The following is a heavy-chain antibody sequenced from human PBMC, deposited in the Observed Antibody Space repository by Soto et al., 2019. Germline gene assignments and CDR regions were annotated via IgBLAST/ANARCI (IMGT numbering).Heavy chain of an antibody. CDR3: ERYDGSGW. V-gene: IGHV3-23*01. D-gene: IGHD6-19*01. CDR2: ISGSGDTT. Sequence: EVQLLESGGGLVQPGGSLRLSCVASGCTFSSFAMTWVRQAPGKGLEWVSGISGSGDTTYDADSVKGRFTISRDNSKHTLYLEMNSLRAEDTALYYGERYDGSGWWGQGTLVTVSS. CDR1: GCTFSSFA. J-gene: IGHJ4*02.